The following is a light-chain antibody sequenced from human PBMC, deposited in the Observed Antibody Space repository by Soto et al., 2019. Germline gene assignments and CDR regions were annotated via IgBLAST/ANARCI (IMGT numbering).Light chain of an antibody. CDR2: GAS. Sequence: EKVLTQSPATLSMSPGERATLSCRASQSVNSHLAWYQQKPGQAPRLLIHGASTRATGIPARFSGSGSGTEFTLTISSLQSEDFAVYYCQQYTNWPSWTFGQGTKVEIK. CDR1: QSVNSH. V-gene: IGKV3-15*01. J-gene: IGKJ1*01. CDR3: QQYTNWPSWT.